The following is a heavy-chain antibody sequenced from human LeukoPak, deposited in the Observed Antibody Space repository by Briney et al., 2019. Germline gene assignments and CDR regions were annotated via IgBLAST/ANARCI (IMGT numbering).Heavy chain of an antibody. CDR3: ARDNEVGSSSWYAYYYYGMDV. CDR2: IYISGST. D-gene: IGHD6-13*01. CDR1: GGSISSYY. Sequence: SETLSLTCTVSGGSISSYYWSWIRQPAGKGLEWIGRIYISGSTNYTPSLKGRVTMSVDTSKNQFSLQMSSVSAADTAVYYCARDNEVGSSSWYAYYYYGMDVWGQGTTVTVSS. J-gene: IGHJ6*02. V-gene: IGHV4-4*07.